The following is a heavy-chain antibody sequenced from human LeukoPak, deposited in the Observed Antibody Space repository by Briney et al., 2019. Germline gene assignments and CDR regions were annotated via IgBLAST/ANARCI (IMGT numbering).Heavy chain of an antibody. CDR1: GYTLTELS. J-gene: IGHJ4*02. Sequence: ASVKVSCKVSGYTLTELSMHWVRQAPGKGLEWMGGFDPEDGETIYAQKFQGRVTMTEDTSTDTAYMELSSLRSEDTAVYYCATVNSGGWYSSLYYFDYWGQGTLVTVSS. D-gene: IGHD6-19*01. CDR2: FDPEDGET. V-gene: IGHV1-24*01. CDR3: ATVNSGGWYSSLYYFDY.